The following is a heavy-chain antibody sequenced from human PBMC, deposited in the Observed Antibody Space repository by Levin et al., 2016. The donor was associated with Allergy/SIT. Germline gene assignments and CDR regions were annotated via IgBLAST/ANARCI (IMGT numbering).Heavy chain of an antibody. Sequence: SVKVSCKASGGTFSSYAISWVRQAPGQGLEWMGRIIPILGIANYAQKFQGRVTITADKSTSTAYMELSSLRSEDTAVYYCARVRFGELLGLDYWGQGTLVTVSS. CDR1: GGTFSSYA. CDR2: IIPILGIA. V-gene: IGHV1-69*04. J-gene: IGHJ4*02. CDR3: ARVRFGELLGLDY. D-gene: IGHD3-10*01.